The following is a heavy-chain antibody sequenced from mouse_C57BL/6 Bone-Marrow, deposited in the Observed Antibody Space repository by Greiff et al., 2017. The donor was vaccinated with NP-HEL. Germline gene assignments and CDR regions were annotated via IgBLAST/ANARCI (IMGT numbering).Heavy chain of an antibody. CDR1: GYAFSSSW. J-gene: IGHJ2*01. CDR3: ASDSSGSFFDY. Sequence: VQRVESGPELVKPGASVKISCKASGYAFSSSWMNWVKQRPGKGLEWIGRIYPGDGDTNYNGKFKGKATLTADKSSSTAYMQLSSLTSEDSAVYFCASDSSGSFFDYWGQGTTLTVSS. V-gene: IGHV1-82*01. CDR2: IYPGDGDT. D-gene: IGHD3-2*02.